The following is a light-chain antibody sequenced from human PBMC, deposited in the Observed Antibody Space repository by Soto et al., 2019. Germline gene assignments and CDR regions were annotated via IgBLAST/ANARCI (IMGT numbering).Light chain of an antibody. J-gene: IGLJ1*01. CDR1: SSNIGAGYD. V-gene: IGLV1-40*01. CDR2: GNS. Sequence: QSVLTQPPSVSGAPGQRVTISCTGSSSNIGAGYDVHWYQQLPGTAPKLLIYGNSNRPSGVPDRFSGSQSGTSASLAITGAQGEDEADYFCPAFGSSLGWYVFGTGTKVTVL. CDR3: PAFGSSLGWYV.